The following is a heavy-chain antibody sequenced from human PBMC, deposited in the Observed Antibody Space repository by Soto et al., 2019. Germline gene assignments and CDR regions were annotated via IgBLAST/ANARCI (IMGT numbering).Heavy chain of an antibody. D-gene: IGHD2-2*01. CDR1: GGTFSSHA. CDR2: LIPIFGTA. Sequence: QVQLVQSGAEVKKPGASGKVSCKASGGTFSSHAISWVRQAPGQGLEGKGGLIPIFGTANYALKFQDRVKITGDEFMSTACMELRSLRYEETAVYYCARDKPGWRSTRCFDFAGMGVWGQGHTVTVSS. CDR3: ARDKPGWRSTRCFDFAGMGV. V-gene: IGHV1-69*01. J-gene: IGHJ6*02.